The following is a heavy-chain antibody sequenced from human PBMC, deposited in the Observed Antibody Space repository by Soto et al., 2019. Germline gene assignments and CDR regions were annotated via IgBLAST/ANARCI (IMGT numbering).Heavy chain of an antibody. V-gene: IGHV1-69*13. Sequence: SSVKVSCNASGGTFSSYAISWVRQAPGQGLEWMGGIIPIFGTANYAQKFQGRVTITADESTSTAYMELSSLRSEDTAVYYCARARSEYSYDPYYFYYWAQGTLVTVSS. D-gene: IGHD5-18*01. CDR3: ARARSEYSYDPYYFYY. J-gene: IGHJ4*02. CDR1: GGTFSSYA. CDR2: IIPIFGTA.